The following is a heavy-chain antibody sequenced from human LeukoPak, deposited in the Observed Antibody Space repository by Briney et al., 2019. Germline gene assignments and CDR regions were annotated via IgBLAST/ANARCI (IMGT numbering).Heavy chain of an antibody. Sequence: GGSLRLSCAASGFTFSSYGMHWVRQAPGQGLEWVAFIRYDGSNKYYADSVKGRFTISRDNSKNTLYLQMNSLRAEDTAVYYCAKDSAGAPAAPYYFDYWGQGTLVTVSS. V-gene: IGHV3-30*02. D-gene: IGHD2-2*01. J-gene: IGHJ4*02. CDR3: AKDSAGAPAAPYYFDY. CDR1: GFTFSSYG. CDR2: IRYDGSNK.